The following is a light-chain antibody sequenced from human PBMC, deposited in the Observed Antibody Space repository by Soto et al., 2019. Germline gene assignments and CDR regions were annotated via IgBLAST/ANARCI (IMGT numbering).Light chain of an antibody. CDR1: QYIGSA. CDR2: DAS. Sequence: EVVLTQSPATLSVSPGDRATLSCRASQYIGSAVAWYHQRSGQAPRLLIFDASIRVPTTPARVSGSVDGTEFTLTISSLESEDFAVYFCQQYGDRPRTFGQGTKVDIK. V-gene: IGKV3-15*01. J-gene: IGKJ1*01. CDR3: QQYGDRPRT.